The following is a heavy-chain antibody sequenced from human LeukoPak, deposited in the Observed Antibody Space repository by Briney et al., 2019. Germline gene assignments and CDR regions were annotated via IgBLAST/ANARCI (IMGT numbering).Heavy chain of an antibody. J-gene: IGHJ4*02. Sequence: GRCLRLSCAASGFTFSNFAMHWVRQAPGKGLEWVAIISYDGSNQYYADSVKGRFTISRDSSQNTLYLQMSSLSAEDTAVYYCAREWTGYWQQYWGQGTLVAVSS. V-gene: IGHV3-30*04. D-gene: IGHD3/OR15-3a*01. CDR1: GFTFSNFA. CDR2: ISYDGSNQ. CDR3: AREWTGYWQQY.